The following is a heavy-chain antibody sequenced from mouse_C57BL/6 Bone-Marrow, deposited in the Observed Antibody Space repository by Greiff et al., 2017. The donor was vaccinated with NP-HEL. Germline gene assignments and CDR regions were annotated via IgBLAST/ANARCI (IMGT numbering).Heavy chain of an antibody. D-gene: IGHD1-1*02. Sequence: EVKVVESGPELVKPGASVKIPCKASGYTFTDYNMDWVKQSHGKSLEWIGDINPNNGGTIYNQKFKGKATLTVDKSSSTAYMELRSLTSEDTAVYYCARKGFTSPWSYYAMDYWGQGTSVTVSS. V-gene: IGHV1-18*01. J-gene: IGHJ4*01. CDR2: INPNNGGT. CDR1: GYTFTDYN. CDR3: ARKGFTSPWSYYAMDY.